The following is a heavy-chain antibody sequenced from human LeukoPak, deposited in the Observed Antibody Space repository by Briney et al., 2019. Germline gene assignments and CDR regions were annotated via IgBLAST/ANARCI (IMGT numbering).Heavy chain of an antibody. V-gene: IGHV3-30*03. CDR1: GFSFSTYA. CDR3: TTDQWLLGSD. D-gene: IGHD3-22*01. CDR2: ISFDGSYE. J-gene: IGHJ4*02. Sequence: PGGSLRLSCAASGFSFSTYAMHWVRQAPGKGLEWVAVISFDGSYENYADSVKGRFTISRDKSKNTLYLQMDSLRVEDTALYYCTTDQWLLGSDWGQGTLVTVSS.